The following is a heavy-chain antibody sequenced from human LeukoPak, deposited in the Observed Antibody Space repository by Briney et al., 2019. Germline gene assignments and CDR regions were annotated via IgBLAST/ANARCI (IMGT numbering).Heavy chain of an antibody. CDR3: ARGGPGYCRSSSCHPGHNWFDP. J-gene: IGHJ5*02. Sequence: SETLSLTCTVSGGSISSFYWSWIRQPPGKGQEWIGYIYDSGSTNYNPSLKSRVTISVDTSKNQFSLKLTSVTAADTAVYYCARGGPGYCRSSSCHPGHNWFDPWGQGTVVTVSS. CDR1: GGSISSFY. CDR2: IYDSGST. V-gene: IGHV4-59*01. D-gene: IGHD2-2*01.